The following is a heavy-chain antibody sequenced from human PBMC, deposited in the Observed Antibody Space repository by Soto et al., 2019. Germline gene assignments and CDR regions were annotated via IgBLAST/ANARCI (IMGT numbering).Heavy chain of an antibody. V-gene: IGHV3-30*04. Sequence: QVQLVESGGGVVQPGRSLRLSCAASGFTFSSYAMDWVRQAPGKGLEWVAVIAYDGRNKYYADSVKGRFTISRDNSKNTLYLQMNSLRIEDTAVYYCARELERVFDYWGQGTLVTVSS. CDR3: ARELERVFDY. J-gene: IGHJ4*02. CDR2: IAYDGRNK. D-gene: IGHD1-1*01. CDR1: GFTFSSYA.